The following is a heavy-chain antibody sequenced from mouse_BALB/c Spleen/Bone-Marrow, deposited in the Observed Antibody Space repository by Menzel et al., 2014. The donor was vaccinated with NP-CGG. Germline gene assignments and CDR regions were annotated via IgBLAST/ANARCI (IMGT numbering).Heavy chain of an antibody. Sequence: EVQLVESGAELVKPGASVKLSCTASGFNIKDTYMHWVKQRPERGLEWIGRIDPANGNTKYDPKFQGKATITADTSSNTAYLQLSSLTSEDTAVYYCARWGITTGFAYWGQGTLVTVSA. V-gene: IGHV14-3*02. D-gene: IGHD2-4*01. CDR3: ARWGITTGFAY. CDR2: IDPANGNT. CDR1: GFNIKDTY. J-gene: IGHJ3*01.